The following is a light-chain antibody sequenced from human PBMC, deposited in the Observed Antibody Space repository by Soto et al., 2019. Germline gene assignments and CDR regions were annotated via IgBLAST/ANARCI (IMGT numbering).Light chain of an antibody. CDR2: EGT. CDR3: SLYTSSSTVA. V-gene: IGLV2-14*02. J-gene: IGLJ2*01. Sequence: QSALTQPASVSGSPGQSITISCTGTSSDVGSYNLVSWYQQYPGEAPKLLIYEGTKRPSGVSDRFSGSNSGNTASLTISGLQAEDEANYYCSLYTSSSTVAFGGGTKLTVL. CDR1: SSDVGSYNL.